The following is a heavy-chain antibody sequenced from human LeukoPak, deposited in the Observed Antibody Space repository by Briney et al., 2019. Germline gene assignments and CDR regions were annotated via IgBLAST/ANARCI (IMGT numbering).Heavy chain of an antibody. J-gene: IGHJ4*02. D-gene: IGHD1-1*01. V-gene: IGHV4-34*01. CDR3: SSGTTFDY. CDR1: GGSFSGDY. CDR2: INHSGST. Sequence: SETLSLTCAVYGGSFSGDYWSLSRQPPGKGLEWIGEINHSGSTNYNPSLKSRVTISVDTSKNQFSLKLSSVTAADTAVYYCSSGTTFDYWGQGTLVTVSS.